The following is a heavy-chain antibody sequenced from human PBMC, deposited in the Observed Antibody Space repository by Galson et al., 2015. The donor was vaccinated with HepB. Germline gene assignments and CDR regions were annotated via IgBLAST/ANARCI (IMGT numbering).Heavy chain of an antibody. J-gene: IGHJ3*02. V-gene: IGHV1-18*04. Sequence: SVKVSCKASGYTFTSYGISWVRQAPGQGLEWMGWISAYNGNTNYAQKLQGRVTMTTDTSTSTAYMELRSLRSDDTAVYYCAREVRDRPSIVGATGAFDIWGQGTMVTVSS. CDR3: AREVRDRPSIVGATGAFDI. CDR1: GYTFTSYG. D-gene: IGHD1-26*01. CDR2: ISAYNGNT.